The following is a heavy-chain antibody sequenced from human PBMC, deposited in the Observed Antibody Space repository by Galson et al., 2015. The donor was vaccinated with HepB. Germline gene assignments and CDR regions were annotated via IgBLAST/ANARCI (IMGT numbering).Heavy chain of an antibody. CDR2: IKQDGSEK. CDR1: GFTFSSYW. CDR3: ARGSSGWTGDAFDI. D-gene: IGHD6-19*01. J-gene: IGHJ3*02. Sequence: LRLSCAASGFTFSSYWMSWVRQAPGKGLEWVANIKQDGSEKYYVDSVKGRFTISRDNAKNSLYLQMNSLRAEDTAVYYCARGSSGWTGDAFDIWGQGTMVTVSS. V-gene: IGHV3-7*03.